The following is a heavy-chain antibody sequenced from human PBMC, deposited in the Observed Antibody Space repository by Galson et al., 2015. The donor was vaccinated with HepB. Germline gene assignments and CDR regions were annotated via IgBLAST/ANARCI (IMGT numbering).Heavy chain of an antibody. CDR1: GYTFTNYY. D-gene: IGHD3-22*01. J-gene: IGHJ4*02. CDR3: AREDYYYDSFDY. CDR2: INPSDGIT. Sequence: SVKVSCKASGYTFTNYYMHWVRQAPGQGLEWMGIINPSDGITSYAQKFPDRVTMTSDTSTSTVYMELSSLRSEDTAVYYCAREDYYYDSFDYWGQGTLVTVSS. V-gene: IGHV1-46*03.